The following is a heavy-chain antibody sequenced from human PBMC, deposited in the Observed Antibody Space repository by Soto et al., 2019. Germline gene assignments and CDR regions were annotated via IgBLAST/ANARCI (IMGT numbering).Heavy chain of an antibody. CDR2: ISAYNGNT. D-gene: IGHD3-22*01. Sequence: ASVKVSCKVSGFTFSDSAVQWVRQAPGQGLEWMGWISAYNGNTNYAQKLQGRVTMTTDTSTSTAYMELRSLRSDDTAVYYCARVKTSGYHNWFDPWGQGTLVTVSS. V-gene: IGHV1-18*01. J-gene: IGHJ5*02. CDR3: ARVKTSGYHNWFDP. CDR1: GFTFSDSA.